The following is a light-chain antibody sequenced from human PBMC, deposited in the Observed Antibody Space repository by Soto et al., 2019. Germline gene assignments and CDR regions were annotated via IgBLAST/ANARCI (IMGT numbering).Light chain of an antibody. V-gene: IGKV1-5*03. Sequence: DIEITQSPSTLSASVGDRVTISCRATQSISSWLAWYQQKPGKAPRLLIYKATSSESGVPRLSGSSCSRKVFIITISRLPDDYATSYYYQQYNSHWTFGQGTKVDIK. CDR2: KAT. CDR1: QSISSW. CDR3: QQYNSHWT. J-gene: IGKJ1*01.